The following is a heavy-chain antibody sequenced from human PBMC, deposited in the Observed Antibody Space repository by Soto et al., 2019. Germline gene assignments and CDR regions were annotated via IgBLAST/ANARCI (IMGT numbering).Heavy chain of an antibody. CDR1: GYTFTTFW. V-gene: IGHV5-10-1*01. CDR3: ARIYCSSSTCDSWFDP. D-gene: IGHD2-2*01. Sequence: GESLKISCTGFGYTFTTFWISWVRQMPGRGLEWMGRIDPRDSYTNYSPSFQGHVTISVDKSISTAYLQWGSLKASDTAMYYCARIYCSSSTCDSWFDPWGQGTLVTVSS. CDR2: IDPRDSYT. J-gene: IGHJ5*02.